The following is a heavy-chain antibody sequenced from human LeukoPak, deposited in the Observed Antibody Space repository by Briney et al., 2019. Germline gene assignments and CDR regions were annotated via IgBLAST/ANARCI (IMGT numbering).Heavy chain of an antibody. V-gene: IGHV3-23*01. J-gene: IGHJ4*02. CDR3: AKDGLGGSYFYYFDY. Sequence: GGSLRLSCAASGFTFSSYAMSWVRQAPGKGLEWVSAISGSGGSTYYADSVKGRFTISRDNSKNTLYLQMNSLRAEDTAVYYCAKDGLGGSYFYYFDYWGQGTLVTVSS. D-gene: IGHD1-26*01. CDR2: ISGSGGST. CDR1: GFTFSSYA.